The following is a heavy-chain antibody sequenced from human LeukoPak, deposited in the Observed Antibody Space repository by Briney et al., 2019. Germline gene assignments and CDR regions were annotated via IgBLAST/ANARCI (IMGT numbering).Heavy chain of an antibody. V-gene: IGHV4-59*11. Sequence: SETLSLTCTVSGGSISRHYWSWIRQPPGKGLEWIGYIYYSGSTNYNPSLKSRVTISVDTSKNQFSLKLSSVTAADTAVYYCARGKRPEYYYDSSGALDYWGQGTLVTVSS. CDR1: GGSISRHY. D-gene: IGHD3-22*01. CDR3: ARGKRPEYYYDSSGALDY. CDR2: IYYSGST. J-gene: IGHJ4*02.